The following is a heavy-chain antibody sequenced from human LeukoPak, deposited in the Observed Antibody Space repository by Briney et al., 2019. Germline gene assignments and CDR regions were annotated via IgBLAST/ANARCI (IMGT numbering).Heavy chain of an antibody. Sequence: SETLSLTCTVSGDSIRSPYWNWIRQPPGKGLEWIGYIYYSGSTNYNPSLDSRVTISVDTSKIQLSLKLTSVTAADTAVYYCARHGPTSYYFDYWGQGTLVTVYS. D-gene: IGHD6-6*01. J-gene: IGHJ4*02. CDR2: IYYSGST. CDR3: ARHGPTSYYFDY. V-gene: IGHV4-59*08. CDR1: GDSIRSPY.